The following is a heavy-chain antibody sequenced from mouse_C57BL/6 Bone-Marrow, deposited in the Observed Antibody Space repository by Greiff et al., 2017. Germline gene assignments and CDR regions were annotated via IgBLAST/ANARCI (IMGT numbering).Heavy chain of an antibody. CDR2: IDPETGGT. V-gene: IGHV1-15*01. J-gene: IGHJ2*01. CDR1: GYTFTDYE. Sequence: QVQLKESGAELVRPGASVTLSCKASGYTFTDYEMHWVKQTPVHGLEWIGAIDPETGGTAYNQKFKGQSILTADKSSSTAYMELRSLTSEDSAVYYCTRVGYDGYYERDYWGQGTTLTVSS. D-gene: IGHD2-3*01. CDR3: TRVGYDGYYERDY.